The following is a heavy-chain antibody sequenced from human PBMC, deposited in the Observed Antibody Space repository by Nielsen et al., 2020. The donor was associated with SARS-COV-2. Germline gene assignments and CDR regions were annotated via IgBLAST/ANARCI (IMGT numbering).Heavy chain of an antibody. CDR1: GYSFSSYW. CDR3: ARRHMIPFGAGTYHFDF. V-gene: IGHV5-51*01. CDR2: IYPGDSET. J-gene: IGHJ4*02. Sequence: GESLKIFCEASGYSFSSYWIAWVRQRPGKGLEWMGIIYPGDSETKYSPSFQGQVTMSVDKSLRTAYLQWRTLKASDTAMYYCARRHMIPFGAGTYHFDFWGQGTLVTVSS. D-gene: IGHD3-16*01.